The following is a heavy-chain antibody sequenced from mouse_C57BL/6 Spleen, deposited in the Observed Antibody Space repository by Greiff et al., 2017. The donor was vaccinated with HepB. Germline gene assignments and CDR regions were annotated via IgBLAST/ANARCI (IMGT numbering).Heavy chain of an antibody. V-gene: IGHV1-15*01. D-gene: IGHD4-1*01. CDR1: GYTFTDYE. J-gene: IGHJ3*01. CDR3: TQTGRAY. Sequence: VQLQQSGAELVRPGASVTLSCKASGYTFTDYEMHWVKQTPVHGLEWIGAIDPETGGTAYNQKFKGKAILTADKSSSTAYMELRSLTAEDSAVYYCTQTGRAYWGQGTLVTVSA. CDR2: IDPETGGT.